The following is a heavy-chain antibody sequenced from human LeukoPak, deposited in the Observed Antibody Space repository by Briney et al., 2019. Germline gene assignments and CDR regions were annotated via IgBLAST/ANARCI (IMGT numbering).Heavy chain of an antibody. CDR2: IYSGGST. V-gene: IGHV3-53*01. D-gene: IGHD1-26*01. CDR1: GFTVSSNY. Sequence: GGSLRLSCAASGFTVSSNYMSWDRQAPGKGLEWVSVIYSGGSTYYADSVKGRFTISRHNSKNTLYLQMNSLRAEDTAVYYCAKVGIVGANRRNYFDYWGQGTLVTVSS. J-gene: IGHJ4*02. CDR3: AKVGIVGANRRNYFDY.